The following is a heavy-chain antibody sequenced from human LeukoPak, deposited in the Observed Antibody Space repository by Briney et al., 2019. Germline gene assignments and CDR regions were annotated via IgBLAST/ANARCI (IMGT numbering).Heavy chain of an antibody. Sequence: GGSLRLSCAASGFTFNSYNMNWVRQAPGKGLEWVSSITITSSYTFYADSVKGRFTISRDNAKNSLYLHLNSLRDEDTAIYYCARDPYNGDYGDFYYYYMDVWGKGTTVTVSS. D-gene: IGHD3-16*01. CDR1: GFTFNSYN. V-gene: IGHV3-21*01. CDR2: ITITSSYT. CDR3: ARDPYNGDYGDFYYYYMDV. J-gene: IGHJ6*03.